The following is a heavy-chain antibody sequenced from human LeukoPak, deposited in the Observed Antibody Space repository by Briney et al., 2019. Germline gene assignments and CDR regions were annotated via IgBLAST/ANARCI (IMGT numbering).Heavy chain of an antibody. Sequence: PSETLSLTCAVYGGSFSGYYWSWIRQPPGKGLEWIGEINHSGSTNYNPSLKSRVTISVDTSKNQFSLKLSSVTAEDTAVYYCARGNGGTTVNDYYYYMDVWGKGTTVTVSS. CDR2: INHSGST. CDR3: ARGNGGTTVNDYYYYMDV. D-gene: IGHD1-7*01. J-gene: IGHJ6*03. CDR1: GGSFSGYY. V-gene: IGHV4-34*01.